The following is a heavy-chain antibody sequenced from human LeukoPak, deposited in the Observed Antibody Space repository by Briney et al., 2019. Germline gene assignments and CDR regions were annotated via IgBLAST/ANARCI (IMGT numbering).Heavy chain of an antibody. CDR2: ISYDGSNK. D-gene: IGHD3-10*01. CDR3: ARVRSPYYFDY. Sequence: SGGSLRLSCAASGFTFSSYIMYWVRQAPGKGLEWVSVISYDGSNKYYADSVKGRFTISRDNSKNTLYLQMNSLRAEDTAVYYCARVRSPYYFDYWGQGTLVTVSS. V-gene: IGHV3-30*04. J-gene: IGHJ4*02. CDR1: GFTFSSYI.